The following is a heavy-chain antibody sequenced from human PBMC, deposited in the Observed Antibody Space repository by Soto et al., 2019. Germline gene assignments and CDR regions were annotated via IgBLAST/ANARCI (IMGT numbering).Heavy chain of an antibody. CDR3: ARDLWGSWTVDY. Sequence: QVQLVQSGAEVKEPGASVKVSCKASGYTFQNYHMHWVRQAPGQGLEWMGIIHPRGDTKTYAQRXXGXXARTRDTSTSTAYMELSSPTSEDTAVYFCARDLWGSWTVDYWGQGTLVTVSS. J-gene: IGHJ4*02. V-gene: IGHV1-46*02. CDR1: GYTFQNYH. CDR2: IHPRGDTK. D-gene: IGHD3-16*01.